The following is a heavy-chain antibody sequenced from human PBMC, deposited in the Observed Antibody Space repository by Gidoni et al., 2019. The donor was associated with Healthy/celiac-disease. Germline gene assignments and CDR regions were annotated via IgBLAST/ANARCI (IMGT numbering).Heavy chain of an antibody. CDR2: IKQDGSEK. Sequence: EVQLVESGGGLVQPGGSLRLSCAASGFTFSSYWMSWVRQAPGKGLEWVANIKQDGSEKYYVDSVKGRFTISRDNAKNSLYLQMNSLRAEDTAVYYCAREIRPPSLDWFDPWGQGTLVTVSS. CDR1: GFTFSSYW. D-gene: IGHD3-16*01. V-gene: IGHV3-7*01. CDR3: AREIRPPSLDWFDP. J-gene: IGHJ5*02.